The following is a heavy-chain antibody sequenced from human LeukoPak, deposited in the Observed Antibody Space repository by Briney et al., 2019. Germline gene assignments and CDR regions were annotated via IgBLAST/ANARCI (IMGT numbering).Heavy chain of an antibody. J-gene: IGHJ4*02. Sequence: GGSLRLSCAASGFTFSNYGMHWVRQAPGKGLEWVAVISSDGRKEHHAGSVEGRFTISRDNAKNALYLQMNSLRDEDTAVYYCAREPGSSGWYGGYYFDYWGQGTLVTVSS. V-gene: IGHV3-30*03. D-gene: IGHD6-19*01. CDR1: GFTFSNYG. CDR2: ISSDGRKE. CDR3: AREPGSSGWYGGYYFDY.